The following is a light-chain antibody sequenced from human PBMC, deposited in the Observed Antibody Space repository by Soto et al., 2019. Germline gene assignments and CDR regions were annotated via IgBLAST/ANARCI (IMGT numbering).Light chain of an antibody. J-gene: IGKJ4*01. CDR1: QSVSSSY. V-gene: IGKV3D-20*02. CDR2: GAS. Sequence: EIVLTQSPGTLSLSPGERATLSCRASQSVSSSYLAWYQQKPGQAPRLLIYGASSRATGIPDRFSGSGSGTDFTLTISSLEPEDFAVYYCQQRSNWVTFGGGTKVDIK. CDR3: QQRSNWVT.